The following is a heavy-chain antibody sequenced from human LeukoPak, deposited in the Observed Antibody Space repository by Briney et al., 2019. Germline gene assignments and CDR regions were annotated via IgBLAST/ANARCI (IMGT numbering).Heavy chain of an antibody. Sequence: PGGSLRLSCAASGFSFSSYAMTWVRQAPGKGLEWVSALSASGGTTYYADSVKGRFTTSRDNSKNTLYLHVNSLRAEDTAVYYCAKLPREYCSSTSCPNWFDTWGQGTLVTVSS. V-gene: IGHV3-23*01. CDR1: GFSFSSYA. CDR2: LSASGGTT. J-gene: IGHJ5*02. CDR3: AKLPREYCSSTSCPNWFDT. D-gene: IGHD2-2*01.